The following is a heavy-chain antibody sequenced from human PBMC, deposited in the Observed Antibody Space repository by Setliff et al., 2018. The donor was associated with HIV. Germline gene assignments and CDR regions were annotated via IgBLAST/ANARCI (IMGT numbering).Heavy chain of an antibody. CDR3: AKDREVTIYYYYYGMDV. V-gene: IGHV3-74*01. J-gene: IGHJ6*02. CDR1: GFSFSSYW. CDR2: VNSDGSSK. D-gene: IGHD4-17*01. Sequence: GGSLRLSCAASGFSFSSYWMHWVRQAPGKGLVWVSRVNSDGSSKTYADSVKDRFTISRDNAKNTLYLQMNSLRAEDTAVYYCAKDREVTIYYYYYGMDVWGQGTTVTVSS.